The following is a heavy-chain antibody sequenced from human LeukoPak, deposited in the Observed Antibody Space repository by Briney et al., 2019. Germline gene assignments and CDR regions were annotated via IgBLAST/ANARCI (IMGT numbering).Heavy chain of an antibody. CDR1: RFTFSSYS. J-gene: IGHJ4*02. CDR3: GRGGRGDY. V-gene: IGHV3-48*04. CDR2: ISSSSSTI. Sequence: GGSLRLSCAASRFTFSSYSMNWVRQAPGKGLEWVSYISSSSSTIYYADSVKGRFTISRDNAKNSLYLQMNTLRVEDTAVYYCGRGGRGDYWGQGTLVTVSS.